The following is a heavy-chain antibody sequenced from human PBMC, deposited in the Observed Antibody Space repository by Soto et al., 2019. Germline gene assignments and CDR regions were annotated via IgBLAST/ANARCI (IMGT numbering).Heavy chain of an antibody. Sequence: QVQLVQSGAEVKKPGSSVKVSCKASGGTFSSYAISWVRQAPGQGLEWMGGILPIFGTANYAQKFQGRVTITADESTSTAYMERSSLRAEDTAMYYWASVPGFGGVTQGSYYYCGMDVWGQGTTVTVSS. V-gene: IGHV1-69*12. CDR1: GGTFSSYA. CDR3: ASVPGFGGVTQGSYYYCGMDV. CDR2: ILPIFGTA. J-gene: IGHJ6*02. D-gene: IGHD3-3*01.